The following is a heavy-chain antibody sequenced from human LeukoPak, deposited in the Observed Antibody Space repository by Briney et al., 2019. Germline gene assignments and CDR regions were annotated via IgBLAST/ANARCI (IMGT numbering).Heavy chain of an antibody. CDR1: GYTFTGYY. V-gene: IGHV1-2*02. D-gene: IGHD3-10*01. J-gene: IGHJ4*02. CDR3: ARDDSVTMVRGVIV. CDR2: INPNSGGT. Sequence: ASVKVSCKASGYTFTGYYMHWVRQAPGQGLEWMGWINPNSGGTNYAQKFQGRVTMTRDTSISTAYMELSRLRSDDTAVYYCARDDSVTMVRGVIVWGQGTLVTVSS.